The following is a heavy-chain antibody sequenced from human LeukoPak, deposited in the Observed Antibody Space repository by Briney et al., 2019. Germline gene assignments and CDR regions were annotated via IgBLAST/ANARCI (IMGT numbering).Heavy chain of an antibody. CDR2: INPSGGST. Sequence: ASVKVSCKASGYTFTSYYMHWVRQAPGQGLEWMGIINPSGGSTSYAQKFQGRVTMTRDTSTSTAYMELSSLRSEDTAVYYCASSGKEVLDYWGQGTLVTVSS. D-gene: IGHD4-23*01. V-gene: IGHV1-46*01. CDR3: ASSGKEVLDY. CDR1: GYTFTSYY. J-gene: IGHJ4*02.